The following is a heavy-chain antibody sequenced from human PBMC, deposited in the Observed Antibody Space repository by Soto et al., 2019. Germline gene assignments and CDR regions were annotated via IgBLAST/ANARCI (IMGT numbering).Heavy chain of an antibody. CDR1: GFTVSSNY. J-gene: IGHJ4*02. D-gene: IGHD6-19*01. Sequence: LRLSCAASGFTVSSNYMSWVRQAPGKGLEWVSVIYSGGSTYYADSVKGRFTISRDNSKNTLYLQMNSLRAEDTAVYYCASGWYSSGWLSTALGYWGQGTLVIVSS. V-gene: IGHV3-53*01. CDR3: ASGWYSSGWLSTALGY. CDR2: IYSGGST.